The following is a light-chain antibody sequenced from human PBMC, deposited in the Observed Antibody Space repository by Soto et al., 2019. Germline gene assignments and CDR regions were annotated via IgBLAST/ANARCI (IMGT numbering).Light chain of an antibody. CDR2: ENS. CDR3: CSYAGSSTSYV. V-gene: IGLV2-23*01. CDR1: SSDVGSYNF. J-gene: IGLJ1*01. Sequence: QPVLTQPASVPGSPGQSITISCTGTSSDVGSYNFVSWYQQQPGKAPKLMIYENSKRPSGVSNRFSGSKSANTASLTISGLQAEDEADYYCCSYAGSSTSYVFGIGTKLTVL.